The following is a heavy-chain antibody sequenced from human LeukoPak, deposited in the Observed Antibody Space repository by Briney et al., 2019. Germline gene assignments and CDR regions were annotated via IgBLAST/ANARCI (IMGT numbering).Heavy chain of an antibody. CDR1: GFSFSSHA. J-gene: IGHJ4*02. CDR3: VGNNNSEY. D-gene: IGHD2/OR15-2a*01. CDR2: ISYDGSTK. V-gene: IGHV3-30*02. Sequence: GGSLRLSCAASGFSFSSHAMHWVRQAPGKGLEWVAFISYDGSTKTYADSVKGRFTTSRDISLDLQMNSLRAEDTAVYYCVGNNNSEYWGQGTLVTVSS.